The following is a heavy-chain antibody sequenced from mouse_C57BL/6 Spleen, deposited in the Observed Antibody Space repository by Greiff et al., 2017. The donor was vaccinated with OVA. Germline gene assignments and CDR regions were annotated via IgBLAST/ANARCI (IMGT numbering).Heavy chain of an antibody. CDR2: INPSSGYT. CDR1: GYTFTSYW. D-gene: IGHD1-1*01. CDR3: ARESHGYGSKARFAY. Sequence: QVQLKQSGAELAKPGASVKLSCKASGYTFTSYWMHWVKQRPGQGLEWIGYINPSSGYTKYNQKFKDKATLTADKSSSTAYMQLSSLTYEDSADYYCARESHGYGSKARFAYWGQGALVTVSA. V-gene: IGHV1-7*01. J-gene: IGHJ3*01.